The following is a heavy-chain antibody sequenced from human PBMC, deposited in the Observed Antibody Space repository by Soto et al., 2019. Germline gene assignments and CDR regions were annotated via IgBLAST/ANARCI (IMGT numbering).Heavy chain of an antibody. J-gene: IGHJ5*02. CDR2: ISAYNGNT. D-gene: IGHD3-3*01. Sequence: ASVKVSCKASGYTFTSYGISWVRQAPGQGLEWMGWISAYNGNTNYAQKLQGRVTMTTDTSTSTAYMELRSLRSDDTAVYYCARVDSYTIFGVVYNWFDPWGQGTLVTVS. V-gene: IGHV1-18*01. CDR1: GYTFTSYG. CDR3: ARVDSYTIFGVVYNWFDP.